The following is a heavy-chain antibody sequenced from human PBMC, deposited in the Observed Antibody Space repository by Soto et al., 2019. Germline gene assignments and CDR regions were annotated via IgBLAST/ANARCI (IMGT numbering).Heavy chain of an antibody. D-gene: IGHD1-26*01. Sequence: SETLSLTCSVSNGCISGLYWTWIRQPPGKILEWIGYIHYSGRTDYNPSLTSRATMSVDTSKNQFSLNLKSITAADTAVYYCVRVGVGIGNHFDSWGRGTLVTVSS. J-gene: IGHJ4*02. CDR3: VRVGVGIGNHFDS. V-gene: IGHV4-59*12. CDR2: IHYSGRT. CDR1: NGCISGLY.